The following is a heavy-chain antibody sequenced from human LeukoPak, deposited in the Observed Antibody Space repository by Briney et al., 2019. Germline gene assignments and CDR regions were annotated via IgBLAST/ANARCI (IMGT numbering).Heavy chain of an antibody. CDR1: GFTFNSYT. V-gene: IGHV3-48*01. J-gene: IGHJ4*02. CDR3: ARGGKKASSGWPLYYFDY. D-gene: IGHD6-19*01. CDR2: SSSSSDTM. Sequence: GGSLRLSCAASGFTFNSYTMNWVRQAPGKGLEWVSYSSSSSDTMYYADSVKGRFTISRDNAKNSLYLQMNSLRAEDTALYYCARGGKKASSGWPLYYFDYWGQGTLVTVSS.